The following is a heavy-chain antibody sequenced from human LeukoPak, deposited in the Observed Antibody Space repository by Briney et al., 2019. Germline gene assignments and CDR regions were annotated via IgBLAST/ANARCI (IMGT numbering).Heavy chain of an antibody. Sequence: PGGSLRLSCAASGFTFDDYGMSWVRQAPGKGLEWVSGINWNGGSTGYADSVKGRFTISRDNAKNSPYLQMNSLRAEDTALYYCARDRTSGSYGNFWYFDLWGRGTLVTVSS. CDR1: GFTFDDYG. J-gene: IGHJ2*01. CDR2: INWNGGST. D-gene: IGHD1-26*01. V-gene: IGHV3-20*04. CDR3: ARDRTSGSYGNFWYFDL.